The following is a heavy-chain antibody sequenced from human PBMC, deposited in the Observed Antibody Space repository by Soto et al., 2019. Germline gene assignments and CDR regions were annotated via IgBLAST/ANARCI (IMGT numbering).Heavy chain of an antibody. CDR2: ISAYNGNT. Sequence: ASVKVSCKASGYTFTSCGISWVRQAPGQGLEWMGWISAYNGNTNYAQKLQGRVTMTTDTSTSTAYMELRSLRSDDTAVYYCARDLGGSYYAPVDYWGQGTLVTVSS. CDR3: ARDLGGSYYAPVDY. V-gene: IGHV1-18*01. J-gene: IGHJ4*02. CDR1: GYTFTSCG. D-gene: IGHD1-26*01.